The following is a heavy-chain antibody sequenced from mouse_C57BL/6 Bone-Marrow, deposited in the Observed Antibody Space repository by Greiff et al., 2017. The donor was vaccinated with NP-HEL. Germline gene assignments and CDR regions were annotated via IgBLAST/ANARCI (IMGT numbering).Heavy chain of an antibody. Sequence: EVQLQQSGTVLARPGASVKMSCKTSGYTFTSYWMHWVKQRPGQGLEWIGAIYPGNSDTSYNQKFKGKAKLTAVTSASTAYMELSSLTNEDSAVYYCTRGILNDYPPWYFDVWGTGTTVTVSS. CDR1: GYTFTSYW. CDR2: IYPGNSDT. D-gene: IGHD2-4*01. V-gene: IGHV1-5*01. CDR3: TRGILNDYPPWYFDV. J-gene: IGHJ1*03.